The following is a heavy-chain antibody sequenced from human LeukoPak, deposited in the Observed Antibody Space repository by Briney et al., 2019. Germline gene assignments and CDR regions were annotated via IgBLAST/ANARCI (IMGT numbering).Heavy chain of an antibody. V-gene: IGHV3-48*04. D-gene: IGHD1-14*01. CDR3: ARTTAFDY. Sequence: PGGSLRLSCAASGFTFSGYSMNWVRQAPGEGLEWVSYISTSGSSIYYADSVKGRFTISRDNAKNSLYLQMNSLRADDTAVYYCARTTAFDYWGQGTLVTVSS. CDR2: ISTSGSSI. CDR1: GFTFSGYS. J-gene: IGHJ4*02.